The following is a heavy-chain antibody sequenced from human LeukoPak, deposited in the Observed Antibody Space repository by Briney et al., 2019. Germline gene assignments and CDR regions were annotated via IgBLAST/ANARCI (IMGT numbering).Heavy chain of an antibody. CDR1: GFTFSRYA. D-gene: IGHD2-2*01. J-gene: IGHJ4*02. CDR2: ISYDGIKE. V-gene: IGHV3-30-3*01. Sequence: GGSLRLSCAASGFTFSRYAMHGVRQAPGKGLEWGAVISYDGIKESYADSVKGRFTVSRDNSKNTPYLQMNSPRAEDTAVYYCAGEGVYCSSTTFYFDSWGQGTLVSVSS. CDR3: AGEGVYCSSTTFYFDS.